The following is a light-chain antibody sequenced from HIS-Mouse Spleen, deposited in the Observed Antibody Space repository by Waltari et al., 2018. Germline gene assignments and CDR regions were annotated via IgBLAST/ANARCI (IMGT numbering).Light chain of an antibody. J-gene: IGLJ3*02. CDR3: YSTDSSGNHWV. Sequence: SYELTQPPSVSVSQGQTSRSTCSGGAFPKKYAYGYQQKSGQAPVLVIYEDSKRPSGIPERFSGSSSGTMATLTISGAQVEDEADYYCYSTDSSGNHWVFGGGTKLTVL. CDR1: AFPKKY. V-gene: IGLV3-10*01. CDR2: EDS.